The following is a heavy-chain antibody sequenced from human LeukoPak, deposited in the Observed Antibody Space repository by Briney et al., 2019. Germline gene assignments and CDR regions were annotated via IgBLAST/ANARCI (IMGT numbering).Heavy chain of an antibody. Sequence: PGGSLRLSCAASGFTFNTYAMNWVRQAPGKGLEWVSAISGSGDSTYYADSVKGRFTISRDNSKNTLYLQMNSLRAEDTAVYYCVKLVGVGELFWGHFLEDFWGQGTLVTVSS. CDR2: ISGSGDST. CDR1: GFTFNTYA. J-gene: IGHJ4*02. D-gene: IGHD3-10*01. V-gene: IGHV3-23*01. CDR3: VKLVGVGELFWGHFLEDF.